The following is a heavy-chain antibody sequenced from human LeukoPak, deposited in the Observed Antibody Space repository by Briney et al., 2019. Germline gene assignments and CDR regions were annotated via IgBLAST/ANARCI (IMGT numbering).Heavy chain of an antibody. J-gene: IGHJ4*02. Sequence: QTGGSLRLSCAASGFTFSDYSMNWVRQATGKGLEWVSAISGSGGSTYYADSVKGRVTISRDNSKNTLYLQMNSLRAEDTAVYYCARSGLIRFDYWGQETLVTVSS. CDR1: GFTFSDYS. D-gene: IGHD2-15*01. CDR2: ISGSGGST. CDR3: ARSGLIRFDY. V-gene: IGHV3-23*01.